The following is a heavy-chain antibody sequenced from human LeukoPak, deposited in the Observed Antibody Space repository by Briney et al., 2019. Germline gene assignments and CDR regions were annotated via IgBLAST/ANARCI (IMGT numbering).Heavy chain of an antibody. CDR3: ARDRGSTVADAFDI. J-gene: IGHJ3*02. CDR2: INWNGGST. V-gene: IGHV3-20*04. D-gene: IGHD4-23*01. CDR1: GFTFGDYG. Sequence: GGSLRLSCAASGFTFGDYGMSWVRQAPGKGLEWVSGINWNGGSTGYADSVKGRFTISRDNAKNSLYLQMNSLRAEDTALYYCARDRGSTVADAFDIWGQGTMVTVSS.